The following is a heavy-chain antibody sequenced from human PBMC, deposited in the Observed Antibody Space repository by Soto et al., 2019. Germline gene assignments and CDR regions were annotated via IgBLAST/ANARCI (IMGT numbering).Heavy chain of an antibody. J-gene: IGHJ4*02. CDR2: IIPFFGTE. D-gene: IGHD6-19*01. CDR3: ARGAVACTLYYFDY. CDR1: GGTFSSYA. Sequence: QVQLVQSGAEVKKPGSSVKISCKASGGTFSSYAITWVRQAPGQGLEWMGGIIPFFGTENYAQKFQGRVTITADECTSTAYMELSSLRSDYTEVYYCARGAVACTLYYFDYWGQGTLVTVSA. V-gene: IGHV1-69*01.